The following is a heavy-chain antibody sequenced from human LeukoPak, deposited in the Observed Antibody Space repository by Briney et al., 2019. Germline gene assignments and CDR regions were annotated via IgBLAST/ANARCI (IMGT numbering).Heavy chain of an antibody. Sequence: ASVKVSCKASGYTFTGYYMHWVRQAPGQGLEWMGWISPNSGGTNYAQKLQGRVTMTRDTSITTAYMELSRLRSDDTAVYYCATESAVAYAFDIWGQGTMVTVSS. V-gene: IGHV1-2*02. CDR2: ISPNSGGT. CDR3: ATESAVAYAFDI. D-gene: IGHD6-19*01. CDR1: GYTFTGYY. J-gene: IGHJ3*02.